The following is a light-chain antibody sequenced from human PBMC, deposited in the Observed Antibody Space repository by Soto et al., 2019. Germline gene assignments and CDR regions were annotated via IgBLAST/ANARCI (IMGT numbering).Light chain of an antibody. V-gene: IGKV1-39*01. Sequence: DIEMTQSPSSLSVSVGDSVTINCRASQSISSYLNWYQQKPGKAPKLLIYAASSLQSGVPSRFSGSGSGTDFTLTISSLQPEDFATYYCQQSYSIPITFGPGTKVDIK. CDR1: QSISSY. J-gene: IGKJ3*01. CDR3: QQSYSIPIT. CDR2: AAS.